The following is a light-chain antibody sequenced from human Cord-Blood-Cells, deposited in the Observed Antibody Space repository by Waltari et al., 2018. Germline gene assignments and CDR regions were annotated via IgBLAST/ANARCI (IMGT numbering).Light chain of an antibody. CDR1: SSDVGGYNY. Sequence: QSALTQPASVSGSPGQSITISCTGTSSDVGGYNYVSWYQQHPGKAPTLMIYDVSKRPSGVSNRFSGSKSGNTASLTISGLQAEDEADYYCSSYTSSRYVFGTGTKVTVL. CDR3: SSYTSSRYV. CDR2: DVS. V-gene: IGLV2-14*01. J-gene: IGLJ1*01.